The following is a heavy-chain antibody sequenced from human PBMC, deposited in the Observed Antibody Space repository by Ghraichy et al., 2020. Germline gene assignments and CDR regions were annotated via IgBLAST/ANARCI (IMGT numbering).Heavy chain of an antibody. J-gene: IGHJ3*02. Sequence: GGSLRLSCGGTGFTFSRYWMSWVRQAPGKGLEWVANIKEDGSEEHYVDSVKGRFTISRDNAKNSLYLQMNSLRAGDTAVYYCVRDRDYYGRSGYASAAFDIWGQGTLVTDSS. CDR1: GFTFSRYW. D-gene: IGHD3-22*01. CDR2: IKEDGSEE. V-gene: IGHV3-7*01. CDR3: VRDRDYYGRSGYASAAFDI.